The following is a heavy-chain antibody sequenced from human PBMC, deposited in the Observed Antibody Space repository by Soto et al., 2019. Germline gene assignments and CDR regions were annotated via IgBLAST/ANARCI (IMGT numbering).Heavy chain of an antibody. CDR2: IYYSGST. CDR3: AGSFPHGAAAGTRFDY. D-gene: IGHD6-13*01. Sequence: SETLSLTCTVSGGSIISYYWSWMRQPPGKGLEWIGYIYYSGSTNYNPSLKSRVTISVDTSKNQFSLKLSSVTAADTAVYYCAGSFPHGAAAGTRFDYWGQGTLVTVSS. V-gene: IGHV4-59*01. CDR1: GGSIISYY. J-gene: IGHJ4*02.